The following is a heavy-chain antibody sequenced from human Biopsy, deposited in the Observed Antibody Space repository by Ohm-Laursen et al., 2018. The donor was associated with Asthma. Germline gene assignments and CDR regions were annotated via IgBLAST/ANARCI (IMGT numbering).Heavy chain of an antibody. Sequence: TQTLPLTGSFSGFSLRTPGVGVGWIRQSPGKALEWLALIYWDDYNLFRPSLKRRLTITKDPSKNQVVLTMTKMDPVDSGTYYCALSQDSGFDDHSPSWFDPWGQGTLVTVSS. CDR3: ALSQDSGFDDHSPSWFDP. V-gene: IGHV2-5*02. CDR1: GFSLRTPGVG. CDR2: IYWDDYN. J-gene: IGHJ5*02. D-gene: IGHD3-9*01.